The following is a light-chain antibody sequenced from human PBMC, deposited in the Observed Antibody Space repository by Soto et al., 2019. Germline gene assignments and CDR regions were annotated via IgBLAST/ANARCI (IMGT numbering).Light chain of an antibody. Sequence: IQLTQSPSSLSASVGDRVTITCRASQGISSYLAWYQQKPGKAPKLLIYAASTLQSGVPSRFSGSGSGTDFTLTISSLQPEDIATYYCQQYENLPITFGQGTRLEIK. CDR2: AAS. J-gene: IGKJ5*01. CDR1: QGISSY. CDR3: QQYENLPIT. V-gene: IGKV1-9*01.